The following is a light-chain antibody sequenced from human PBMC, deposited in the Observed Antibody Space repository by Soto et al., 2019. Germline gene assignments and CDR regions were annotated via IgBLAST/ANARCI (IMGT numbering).Light chain of an antibody. CDR3: QQYGSSPPT. CDR1: QSVNTN. CDR2: GAS. Sequence: EVVMPQSPATLSVSPGERATLSCRASQSVNTNLAWYQQKPGQAPRLLIYGASTRATGTPGRFSGSGSGTEFTLTISSLQSEDVAVYNCQQYGSSPPTFGGGTKVEIK. J-gene: IGKJ4*01. V-gene: IGKV3D-15*01.